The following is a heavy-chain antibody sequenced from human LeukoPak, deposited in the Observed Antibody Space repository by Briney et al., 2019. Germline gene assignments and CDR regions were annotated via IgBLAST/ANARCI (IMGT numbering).Heavy chain of an antibody. CDR1: GGSISSGGYY. CDR2: FYTSGST. J-gene: IGHJ6*03. D-gene: IGHD3-10*01. CDR3: ARAKGSGRLRDSYYLDV. V-gene: IGHV4-61*02. Sequence: SETLSHSCIASGGSISSGGYYWSWIRQPAGKGLEWIGRFYTSGSTNYNPSLNSRVTISVDTSKNQISLKLSSVTAADTTVYYCARAKGSGRLRDSYYLDVWGKGTTVTISS.